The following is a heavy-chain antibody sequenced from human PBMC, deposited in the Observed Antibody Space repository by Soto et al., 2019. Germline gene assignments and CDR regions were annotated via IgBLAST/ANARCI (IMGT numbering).Heavy chain of an antibody. CDR3: AKDHCSGGSCQIFDY. J-gene: IGHJ4*02. V-gene: IGHV3-23*01. CDR1: GFTFSSYA. Sequence: GGSLRLSCAASGFTFSSYAMSWVRQAPGKGLEWVSAISGSGGSTYYADSVKGRFTISRDNSKNTLYLQMNSLRAEDTAVYYCAKDHCSGGSCQIFDYWGQGDLVTVSS. CDR2: ISGSGGST. D-gene: IGHD2-15*01.